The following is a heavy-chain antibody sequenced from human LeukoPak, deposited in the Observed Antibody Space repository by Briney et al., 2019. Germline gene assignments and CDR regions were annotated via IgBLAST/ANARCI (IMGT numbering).Heavy chain of an antibody. CDR1: GYTFTGYY. CDR3: ALSDRYSSSWYYYYYYMDV. J-gene: IGHJ6*03. D-gene: IGHD6-13*01. CDR2: INPNSGGT. V-gene: IGHV1-2*02. Sequence: GASVKVSCKASGYTFTGYYMHWVRQAPGQGLEWMGWINPNSGGTNYAQKFQGRVTMTRDTSISTAYMELSRLRSDDTAVYYCALSDRYSSSWYYYYYYMDVWGKGTTVTVSS.